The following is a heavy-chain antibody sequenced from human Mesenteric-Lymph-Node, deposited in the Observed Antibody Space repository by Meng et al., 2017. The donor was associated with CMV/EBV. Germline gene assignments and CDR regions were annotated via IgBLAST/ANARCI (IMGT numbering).Heavy chain of an antibody. CDR2: INAGDGTA. D-gene: IGHD1-26*01. CDR3: ARQSSGATLDY. CDR1: GYSFNSYA. Sequence: SCQASGYSFNSYALHWVRQALGQRLAWSGWINAGDGTATYSQKFQGSVAISRDTSASTAYIELSSLRSEDTGVYYRARQSSGATLDYWGQGTLVTVSS. V-gene: IGHV1-3*01. J-gene: IGHJ4*02.